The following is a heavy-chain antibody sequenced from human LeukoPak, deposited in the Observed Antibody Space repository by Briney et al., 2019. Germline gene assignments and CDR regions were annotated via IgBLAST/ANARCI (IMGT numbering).Heavy chain of an antibody. D-gene: IGHD3-22*01. CDR1: GFTFSSYA. CDR2: ISGSGGST. Sequence: PGGSLRLSCAASGFTFSSYAMNWVRQAPGKGPEWVSAISGSGGSTYYADSVKGRFTISRDNSKNTLYLQMNSLRAEDTAVYYCAKGDYYDSSGYSLFDYWGQGTLVTVSS. V-gene: IGHV3-23*01. CDR3: AKGDYYDSSGYSLFDY. J-gene: IGHJ4*02.